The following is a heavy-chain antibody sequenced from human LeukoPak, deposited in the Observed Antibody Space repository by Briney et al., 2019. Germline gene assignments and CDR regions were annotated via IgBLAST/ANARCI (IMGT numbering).Heavy chain of an antibody. Sequence: GASVKVSCKASGYTFTSYAIHWVRQATGQGLEWMGWMNPNSGNTGYAQKFQGRVTMTRNTSISTAYMELSSLRSEDTAVYYCARDESYSLGSGDYWGQGTLVTVSS. CDR2: MNPNSGNT. V-gene: IGHV1-8*02. CDR3: ARDESYSLGSGDY. J-gene: IGHJ4*02. CDR1: GYTFTSYA. D-gene: IGHD5-18*01.